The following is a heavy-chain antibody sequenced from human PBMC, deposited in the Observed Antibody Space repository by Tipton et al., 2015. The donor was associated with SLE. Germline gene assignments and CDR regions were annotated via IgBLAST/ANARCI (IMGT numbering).Heavy chain of an antibody. CDR1: GGSISSGGYY. V-gene: IGHV4-61*08. J-gene: IGHJ3*02. CDR3: ARDKDLAAFDI. CDR2: IYYSGST. D-gene: IGHD6-25*01. Sequence: LRLSCTVSGGSISSGGYYWSWIRQHPGKGLEWIGYIYYSGSTNYNPSLKSRVTISVDTSKNQFSLKLSSVTAADTAVYYCARDKDLAAFDIWGQGTMVTVSS.